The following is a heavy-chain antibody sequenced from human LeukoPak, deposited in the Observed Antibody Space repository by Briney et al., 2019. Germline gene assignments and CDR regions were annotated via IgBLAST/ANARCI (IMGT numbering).Heavy chain of an antibody. CDR1: GYTFTSYY. CDR3: YKECYGDYVFDY. V-gene: IGHV1-2*02. J-gene: IGHJ4*02. CDR2: INPNSGGT. D-gene: IGHD4-17*01. Sequence: ASVKVSCKASGYTFTSYYMHWVRQAPGQGLEWMGWINPNSGGTNYAQKIQGRDTMTRETSISTAYMELSRLRSDDTAVYYCYKECYGDYVFDYWGQGTLVTVSS.